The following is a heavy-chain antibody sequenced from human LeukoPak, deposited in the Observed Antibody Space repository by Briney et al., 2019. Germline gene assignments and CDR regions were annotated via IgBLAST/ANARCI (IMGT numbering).Heavy chain of an antibody. CDR2: IYTSGST. V-gene: IGHV4-61*02. D-gene: IGHD3-10*01. Sequence: SETLSLTCTVSGGSISSGSYYWSRIRQPAGKGLEWIGRIYTSGSTNYNPSLKSRVTISVDTSKNQFSLKLSSVTAADTAVYYCAREGPITMARGVMRSYFDYWGQGTLVTVSS. CDR3: AREGPITMARGVMRSYFDY. J-gene: IGHJ4*02. CDR1: GGSISSGSYY.